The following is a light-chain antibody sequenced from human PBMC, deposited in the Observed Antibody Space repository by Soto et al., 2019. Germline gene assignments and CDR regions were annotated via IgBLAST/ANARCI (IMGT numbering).Light chain of an antibody. V-gene: IGKV3-15*01. J-gene: IGKJ1*01. CDR3: QQYYNWPQT. CDR1: QTVTGN. CDR2: EAS. Sequence: EIVMTQSPATLSVSPGERATLSCRASQTVTGNLAWYQQKPGQAPRLVIYEASNRATGVPARFSGSGSGTEFTLTISSLQSEDFAVYYCQQYYNWPQTFGQGTKVDIK.